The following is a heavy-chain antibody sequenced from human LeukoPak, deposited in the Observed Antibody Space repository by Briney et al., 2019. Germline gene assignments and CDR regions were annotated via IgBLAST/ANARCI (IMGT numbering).Heavy chain of an antibody. Sequence: ASVKVSCKASGYTFTSYAMHWVRQAPGQRLEWMGWINAGNGNTKYSQKFQGRVTITRDTSASTAYMELSSLRSEDTAVYYCARNKAGVFSFFHSGGQGPLVPVPS. D-gene: IGHD1/OR15-1a*01. CDR3: ARNKAGVFSFFHS. CDR2: INAGNGNT. J-gene: IGHJ4*02. CDR1: GYTFTSYA. V-gene: IGHV1-3*01.